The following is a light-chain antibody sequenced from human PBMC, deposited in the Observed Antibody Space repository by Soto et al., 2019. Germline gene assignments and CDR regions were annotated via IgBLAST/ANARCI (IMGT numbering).Light chain of an antibody. CDR2: DAS. CDR1: QSVSSSY. Sequence: EIVLNKSPGTLSLSPGERATLSCRASQSVSSSYLAWYQQKPGQAPRLLIYDASNRATGIPDRFSGSGSGTDFTLTISRLEPEDFAVYYCQQYGSSGTFGQGTKV. J-gene: IGKJ1*01. V-gene: IGKV3-20*01. CDR3: QQYGSSGT.